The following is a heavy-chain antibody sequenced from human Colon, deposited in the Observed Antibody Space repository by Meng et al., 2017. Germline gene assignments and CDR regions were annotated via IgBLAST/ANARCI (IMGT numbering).Heavy chain of an antibody. CDR2: INPNSGGT. CDR3: ARAGYCSSTSCYWSFHFDY. Sequence: VQSGGYVEKPRPYVKVPCEDYGSASTGYYMHWVRQAPGQGLEWMGWINPNSGGTNYAQRFQGRVTMTRETSISTAYMVLSRLTSDDTAVYYCARAGYCSSTSCYWSFHFDYWGQGTLVTVSS. J-gene: IGHJ4*02. V-gene: IGHV1-2*02. CDR1: GSASTGYY. D-gene: IGHD2-2*01.